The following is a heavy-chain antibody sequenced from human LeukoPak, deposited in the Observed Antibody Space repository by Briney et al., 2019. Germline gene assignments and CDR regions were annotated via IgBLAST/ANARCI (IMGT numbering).Heavy chain of an antibody. J-gene: IGHJ4*02. Sequence: SETLSLTCTVSGGSISSYYWSWIRQPPGKGLEWIGYIYTSGSTNYNPSLKSRVTISVDTSKNQFSLKLSSVTAADTAVYYCARYGRGWYVFRDYWGQGTLVTVSS. D-gene: IGHD6-19*01. CDR3: ARYGRGWYVFRDY. CDR2: IYTSGST. CDR1: GGSISSYY. V-gene: IGHV4-4*09.